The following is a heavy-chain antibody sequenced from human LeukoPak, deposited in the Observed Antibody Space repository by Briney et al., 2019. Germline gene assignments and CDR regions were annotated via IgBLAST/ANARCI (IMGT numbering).Heavy chain of an antibody. CDR1: GYTFTGYY. CDR2: INPNSGDT. V-gene: IGHV1-2*02. Sequence: ASVKVSCKSSGYTFTGYYMHWVRQAPGQGLEWMGWINPNSGDTKYAQKFQGRVTMTRDTSISTAYMDLSRLRSDDTAVYYCATQRGSYLWGTDFDYWGQGTLVTVSS. D-gene: IGHD3-16*01. CDR3: ATQRGSYLWGTDFDY. J-gene: IGHJ4*02.